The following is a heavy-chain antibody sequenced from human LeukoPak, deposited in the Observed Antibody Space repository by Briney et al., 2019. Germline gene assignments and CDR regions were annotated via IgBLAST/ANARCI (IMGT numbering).Heavy chain of an antibody. Sequence: PGGSLRLSXAASGFTFSSYAMSWVRQAPGKGLEWVSAISGSGGSTYYADSVKGRFTISRDNSKNTLYLQMNSLRAEDTAVYYCARAILYSSERWFDPWGQGTLVTVSS. J-gene: IGHJ5*02. CDR3: ARAILYSSERWFDP. CDR2: ISGSGGST. D-gene: IGHD6-19*01. V-gene: IGHV3-23*01. CDR1: GFTFSSYA.